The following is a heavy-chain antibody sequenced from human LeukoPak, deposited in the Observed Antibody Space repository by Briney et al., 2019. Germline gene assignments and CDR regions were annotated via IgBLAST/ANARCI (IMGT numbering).Heavy chain of an antibody. CDR3: ARIRRVAGTRYFQH. D-gene: IGHD6-19*01. V-gene: IGHV4-59*12. Sequence: ASETLSLTCTVSGGSISSYYWSWIRQPPGKGLEWIGYIYYSGSTNYNPSLKSRDTISVDTSKNQFSLKLSSVTAADTAVYYCARIRRVAGTRYFQHWGQGTLVTVSS. CDR2: IYYSGST. J-gene: IGHJ1*01. CDR1: GGSISSYY.